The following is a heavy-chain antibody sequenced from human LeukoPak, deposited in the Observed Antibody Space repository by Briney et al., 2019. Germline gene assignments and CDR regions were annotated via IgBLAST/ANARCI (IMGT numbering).Heavy chain of an antibody. Sequence: SETLSLTCTVSGGSISSHYWSWIRQPPGKGLEWIGYIYYSGSTNYNPSLKSRVTILVDTSKNQFSLKLSSVTAADTAVYYCARRADRYYYYMDVWGKGTTVTVSS. V-gene: IGHV4-59*11. CDR2: IYYSGST. CDR3: ARRADRYYYYMDV. J-gene: IGHJ6*03. CDR1: GGSISSHY.